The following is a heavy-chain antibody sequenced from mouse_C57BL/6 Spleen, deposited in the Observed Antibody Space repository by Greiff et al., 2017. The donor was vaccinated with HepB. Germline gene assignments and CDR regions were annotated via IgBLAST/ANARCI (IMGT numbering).Heavy chain of an antibody. V-gene: IGHV7-3*01. CDR2: IRNKANGYTT. D-gene: IGHD2-3*01. J-gene: IGHJ1*03. CDR3: ALGGYSYWYVDV. Sequence: DVMLVESGGGLVQPGGSLSLSCAASGFTFTDYYMSWVRQPPGKALEWLGFIRNKANGYTTEYSASVKGRFTISRDNSQSILYLQMNALRAEDSATYDCALGGYSYWYVDVWGTGTTVTVSS. CDR1: GFTFTDYY.